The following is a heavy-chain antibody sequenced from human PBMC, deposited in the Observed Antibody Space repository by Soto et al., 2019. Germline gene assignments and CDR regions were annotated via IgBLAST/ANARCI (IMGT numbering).Heavy chain of an antibody. Sequence: PGESLKISCKGSGYSFTNYWIGWVRQMPGKGLEYMGIIYPGDSDTRYSPSFQGQVTISADKSISTAYLQWSGLKASDTAIYLCARPNQQLVLGYFDYWGQGTLVTVSS. V-gene: IGHV5-51*01. CDR3: ARPNQQLVLGYFDY. J-gene: IGHJ4*02. D-gene: IGHD6-6*01. CDR2: IYPGDSDT. CDR1: GYSFTNYW.